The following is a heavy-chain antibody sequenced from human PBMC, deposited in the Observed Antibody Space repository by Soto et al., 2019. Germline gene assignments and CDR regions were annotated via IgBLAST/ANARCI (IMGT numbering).Heavy chain of an antibody. J-gene: IGHJ3*02. CDR1: GFTVSSHA. Sequence: EVQVLESGGGLVQPGGSLRLSCEGSGFTVSSHAMTWIRQAPGKGPEWVSTITADGGTYYADSVKGRFAMSRDTSERTLYLQMNGRGAEDTAAYYCAPHVSCSGGSCQYDAFAIRGQGTMVTVSS. CDR3: APHVSCSGGSCQYDAFAI. CDR2: ITADGGT. V-gene: IGHV3-23*01. D-gene: IGHD2-15*01.